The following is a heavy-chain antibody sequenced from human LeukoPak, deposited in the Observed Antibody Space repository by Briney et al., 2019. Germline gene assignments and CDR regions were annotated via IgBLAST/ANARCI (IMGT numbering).Heavy chain of an antibody. CDR3: ARVNGKSGSTIYYFDY. J-gene: IGHJ4*02. Sequence: ASVKVSCKASGGTFSSYAISWVRQAPGQGLEWMVRIIPMLGIANYAQKFQGRVTITADKPTSTAYMELSSLRSEDTAVYYCARVNGKSGSTIYYFDYWGQGTLVTASS. CDR1: GGTFSSYA. D-gene: IGHD2-2*01. V-gene: IGHV1-69*04. CDR2: IIPMLGIA.